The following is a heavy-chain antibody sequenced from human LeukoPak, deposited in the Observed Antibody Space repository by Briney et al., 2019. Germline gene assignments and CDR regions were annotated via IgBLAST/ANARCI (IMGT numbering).Heavy chain of an antibody. J-gene: IGHJ5*02. D-gene: IGHD2-15*01. CDR3: ARDSRSVVVVAKPPNWFDP. V-gene: IGHV1-18*01. CDR1: GYTFTSYG. CDR2: ISAYNGNT. Sequence: ASVKVSCKASGYTFTSYGISWVRQAPGQGLEWMGWISAYNGNTNYAQKLQGRVTMTTDTSTSTAYMELRSLRSDDTAVYYRARDSRSVVVVAKPPNWFDPWGQGTLVTVSS.